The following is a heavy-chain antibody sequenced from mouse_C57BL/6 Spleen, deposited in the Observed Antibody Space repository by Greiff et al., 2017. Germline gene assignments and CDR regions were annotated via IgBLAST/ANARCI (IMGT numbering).Heavy chain of an antibody. CDR3: ARDRGYYAMDY. V-gene: IGHV3-6*01. J-gene: IGHJ4*01. CDR2: ISYDGSN. Sequence: EVHLVESGPGLVKPSQSLSLTCSVTGYSITSGYYWNWIRQFPGNKLEWMGYISYDGSNNYNPSLKNRISITRDTSKNQFFLKLNSVTTEDTATYYCARDRGYYAMDYWGQGTSVTVSS. CDR1: GYSITSGYY.